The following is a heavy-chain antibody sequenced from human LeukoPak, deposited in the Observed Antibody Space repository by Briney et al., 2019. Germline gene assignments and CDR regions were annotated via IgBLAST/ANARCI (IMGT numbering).Heavy chain of an antibody. J-gene: IGHJ4*02. Sequence: GGSLRLSSAASRFTFRSHWMRWVRPAPGKGLEWVSAISGSGDSTYYADSVKGRVTIPRDNSKNTLYLQMNNLCPEDTAVYYCAKNRGNYYYFDYWGQGTLVTVSS. V-gene: IGHV3-23*01. CDR1: RFTFRSHW. D-gene: IGHD4-11*01. CDR2: ISGSGDST. CDR3: AKNRGNYYYFDY.